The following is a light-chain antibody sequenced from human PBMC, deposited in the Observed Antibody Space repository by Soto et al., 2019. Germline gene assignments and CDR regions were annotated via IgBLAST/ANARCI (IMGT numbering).Light chain of an antibody. J-gene: IGKJ5*01. CDR1: QSVSSY. CDR3: QQRSNWPPSIT. Sequence: EIGLTQSPATLSLSPGERATLSCRASQSVSSYLAWYQQKPGQAPRLLIHDASDRATGIPARFSGSGSGTDFTLTISSLEPEDFAVYYCQQRSNWPPSITFGQGTRLENK. V-gene: IGKV3-11*01. CDR2: DAS.